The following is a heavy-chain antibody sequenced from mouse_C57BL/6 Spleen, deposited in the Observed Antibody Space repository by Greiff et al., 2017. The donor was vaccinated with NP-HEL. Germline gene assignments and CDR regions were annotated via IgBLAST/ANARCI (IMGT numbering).Heavy chain of an antibody. CDR1: GFSLTSYG. J-gene: IGHJ4*01. CDR3: ARTGLRYLYYAMDY. CDR2: IWSGGST. Sequence: QVQLKESGPGLVQPSQSLSITCTVSGFSLTSYGVHWVRQSPGKGLEWLGVIWSGGSTDYNAAFISRLSISKDNSKSQVFFKMNSLQADDTAIYYCARTGLRYLYYAMDYWGQGTSVTVSS. D-gene: IGHD1-1*01. V-gene: IGHV2-2*01.